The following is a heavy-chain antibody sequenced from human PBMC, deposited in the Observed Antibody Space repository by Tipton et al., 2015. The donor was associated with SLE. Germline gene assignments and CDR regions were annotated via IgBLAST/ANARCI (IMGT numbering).Heavy chain of an antibody. Sequence: LRLSCTVSGGSISSYYWSWIRQPPGKGLEWIGYIYYSGSTNYSPSLKSRVTISVDTSKNQFSPKLSSVTAADTAVYYCARGGYLYSGGFDYWGQGTLVTVSS. V-gene: IGHV4-59*01. J-gene: IGHJ4*02. D-gene: IGHD1-26*01. CDR1: GGSISSYY. CDR3: ARGGYLYSGGFDY. CDR2: IYYSGST.